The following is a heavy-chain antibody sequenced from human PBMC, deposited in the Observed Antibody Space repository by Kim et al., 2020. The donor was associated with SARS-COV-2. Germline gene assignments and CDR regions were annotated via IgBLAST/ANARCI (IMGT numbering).Heavy chain of an antibody. Sequence: ASVKVSCKVSGYTLTELSMHWVRQAPGKGLEWMGGFDPEDGETIYAQKFQGRVTMTEGASTDTAYMELSSLRSEDTAVYYCATDPANYYDSSGYSYYYYYGMDVWGPGTTVTVSS. CDR3: ATDPANYYDSSGYSYYYYYGMDV. CDR1: GYTLTELS. CDR2: FDPEDGET. J-gene: IGHJ6*02. D-gene: IGHD3-22*01. V-gene: IGHV1-24*01.